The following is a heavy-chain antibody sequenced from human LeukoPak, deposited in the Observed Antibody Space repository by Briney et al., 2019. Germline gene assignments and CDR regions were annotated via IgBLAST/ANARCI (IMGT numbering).Heavy chain of an antibody. D-gene: IGHD3-22*01. CDR2: IYSGGST. CDR1: GFTVGSNY. J-gene: IGHJ4*02. Sequence: GGSLRLSCAASGFTVGSNYMSWVRQAPGKGLEWVSVIYSGGSTYYADSVKGRFTISRDNSKNTLYLQMNSLRAEDTAVYYCARVYYDSSGYYPFDYWGQGTLVTVSS. V-gene: IGHV3-53*01. CDR3: ARVYYDSSGYYPFDY.